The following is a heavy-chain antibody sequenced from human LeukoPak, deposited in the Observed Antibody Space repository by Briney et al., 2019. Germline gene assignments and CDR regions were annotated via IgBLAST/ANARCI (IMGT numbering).Heavy chain of an antibody. CDR3: ARIRGSGSYADY. Sequence: GGSLRLSCAASGFTFSSYSMNWVRQPQGKGLERVSSISSSSSYIYYADSVKGRFTISRDNAKNSLYLQMNSLRAEDTAVYYCARIRGSGSYADYWGQGTLVTVSS. J-gene: IGHJ4*02. CDR2: ISSSSSYI. V-gene: IGHV3-21*01. CDR1: GFTFSSYS. D-gene: IGHD3-10*01.